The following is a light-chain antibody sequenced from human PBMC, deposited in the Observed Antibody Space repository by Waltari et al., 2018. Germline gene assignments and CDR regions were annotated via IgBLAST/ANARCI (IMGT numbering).Light chain of an antibody. Sequence: SYELTQPPSLSVAPGMTALITCGGDNIGRKSVHWDQRKPGQAPVLVISYDKDRPSGIPERFSGSNSGNTATLTISRVEAGDEGDYYCQVWDANNEPGVFGTGTEVTVL. CDR2: YDK. J-gene: IGLJ1*01. CDR3: QVWDANNEPGV. V-gene: IGLV3-21*04. CDR1: NIGRKS.